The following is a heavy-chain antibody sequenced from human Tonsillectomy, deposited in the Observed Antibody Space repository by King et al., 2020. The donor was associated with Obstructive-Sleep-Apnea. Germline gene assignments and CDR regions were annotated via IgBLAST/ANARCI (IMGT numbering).Heavy chain of an antibody. V-gene: IGHV4-59*01. CDR3: AGAGATPYYYYYGMDV. CDR1: GVSISNYY. Sequence: QLQESGPGLVKPSETLSLTCTVSGVSISNYYWSWIRQPPGKGLEWIGYIYYSGSTNYNPSLKSRVTISVETSKNQFSLKLSSVTAADTAVYYCAGAGATPYYYYYGMDVWGQGTTVTVSS. CDR2: IYYSGST. D-gene: IGHD1-26*01. J-gene: IGHJ6*02.